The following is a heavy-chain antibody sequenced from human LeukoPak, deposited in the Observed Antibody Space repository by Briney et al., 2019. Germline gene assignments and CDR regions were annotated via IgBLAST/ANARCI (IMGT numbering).Heavy chain of an antibody. V-gene: IGHV3-74*01. CDR3: AKDIFTMVRGVVDY. D-gene: IGHD3-10*01. CDR1: GFTFSSYA. J-gene: IGHJ4*02. Sequence: GGSLRLSCAASGFTFSSYAMHWVRQAPGKGLVWVSRINSDGSSTSYADSVKGRFTISRDNAKNTLYLQMNSLRAEDTALYYCAKDIFTMVRGVVDYWGQGTLVTVSS. CDR2: INSDGSST.